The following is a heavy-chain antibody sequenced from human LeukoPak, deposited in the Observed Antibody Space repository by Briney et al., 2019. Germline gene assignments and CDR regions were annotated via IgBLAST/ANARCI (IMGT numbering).Heavy chain of an antibody. CDR1: GFTFSNYG. CDR3: AELGITMIGGV. Sequence: GGSLRLSCAASGFTFSNYGLSWVRQAPGKGLEWVSYISSSGSTIYYADSVKGRFTISRDNAKNSLYLQMNSLRAEDTAVYYCAELGITMIGGVWGKGTTVTISS. D-gene: IGHD3-10*02. J-gene: IGHJ6*04. CDR2: ISSSGSTI. V-gene: IGHV3-48*04.